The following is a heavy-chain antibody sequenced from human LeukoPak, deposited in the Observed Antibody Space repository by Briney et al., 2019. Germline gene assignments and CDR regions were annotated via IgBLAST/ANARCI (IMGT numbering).Heavy chain of an antibody. Sequence: GGSLRLSCAASGFTFSSYGMHWVRQAPGKRLEWVAVISYDGSNKYYADSVKGRFTISRDNSKNTLYLQMNSLRAEDTAVYYCAKEGRGSSGWYPSYWGQGTLVTVSS. J-gene: IGHJ4*02. CDR3: AKEGRGSSGWYPSY. D-gene: IGHD6-19*01. V-gene: IGHV3-30*18. CDR2: ISYDGSNK. CDR1: GFTFSSYG.